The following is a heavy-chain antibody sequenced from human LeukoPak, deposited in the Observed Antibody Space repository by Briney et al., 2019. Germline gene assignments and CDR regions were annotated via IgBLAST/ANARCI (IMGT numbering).Heavy chain of an antibody. J-gene: IGHJ6*02. CDR3: ARDGVVPAKRYGMDV. V-gene: IGHV1-18*01. D-gene: IGHD2-2*01. CDR1: GYSFTSYG. Sequence: ASVNVSCKASGYSFTSYGISWVRPAPGQGLEWVGWISAYNGNTNYAQKLQGRVTMTTDTSTSTAYMELRSLRSDDTAVYYCARDGVVPAKRYGMDVWGQGTTVTVSS. CDR2: ISAYNGNT.